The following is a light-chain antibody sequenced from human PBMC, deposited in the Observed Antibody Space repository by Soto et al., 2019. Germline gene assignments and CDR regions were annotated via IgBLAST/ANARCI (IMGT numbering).Light chain of an antibody. CDR2: EVS. CDR3: SSYTSTTTLDV. J-gene: IGLJ1*01. V-gene: IGLV2-14*01. Sequence: QSVLTQPASVSGSPGQSITIPCTGTSSDVGGYNYVSWYQQHPGKAPKLMIYEVSNRPSGVSNRFSGSKSGNTASLIISGLQAEDEADYYCSSYTSTTTLDVFGTGTKVTVL. CDR1: SSDVGGYNY.